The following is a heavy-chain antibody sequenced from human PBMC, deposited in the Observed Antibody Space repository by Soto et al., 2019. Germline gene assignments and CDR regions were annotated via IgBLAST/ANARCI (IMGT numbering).Heavy chain of an antibody. Sequence: GGSLRLSCTASGLTFSSYAMTWVRQAPGKGLEWVSSVDNSGYTTFYGDSVKGRFTISRDNSKNTLYLQMNSLRAEDTAVYYCVKFRGRAYHYYYMDVWGNGTTVTGSS. CDR3: VKFRGRAYHYYYMDV. D-gene: IGHD3-16*01. J-gene: IGHJ6*03. CDR1: GLTFSSYA. CDR2: VDNSGYTT. V-gene: IGHV3-23*01.